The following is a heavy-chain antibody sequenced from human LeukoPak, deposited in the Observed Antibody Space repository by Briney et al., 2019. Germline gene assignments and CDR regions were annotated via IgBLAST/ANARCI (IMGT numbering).Heavy chain of an antibody. CDR1: GGSISSYY. CDR3: AREASIAAAGNWFDP. V-gene: IGHV4-4*07. J-gene: IGHJ5*02. Sequence: SETLSLTCTVSGGSISSYYWSWIRQPAGKGLEWIGRIYTSGSTNYNPSLKSRVTMSVDTSKNQFSLKLSSVTAADTAVYYCAREASIAAAGNWFDPWGQGTLVTVSS. D-gene: IGHD6-13*01. CDR2: IYTSGST.